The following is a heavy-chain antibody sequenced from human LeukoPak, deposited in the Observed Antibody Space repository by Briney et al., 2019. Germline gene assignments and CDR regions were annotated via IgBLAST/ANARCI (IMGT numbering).Heavy chain of an antibody. V-gene: IGHV5-51*01. CDR3: ARGRGSSWYFDY. CDR2: IYPGDSDT. Sequence: GGALQISCQGSCYSFTSYWIGWGRRGPGKGVGWMGIIYPGDSDTRYSPSFQGQVTISADKSITTAYLQCSSLKASDTAMYYCARGRGSSWYFDYWGQGTLVTVSS. CDR1: CYSFTSYW. D-gene: IGHD6-13*01. J-gene: IGHJ4*02.